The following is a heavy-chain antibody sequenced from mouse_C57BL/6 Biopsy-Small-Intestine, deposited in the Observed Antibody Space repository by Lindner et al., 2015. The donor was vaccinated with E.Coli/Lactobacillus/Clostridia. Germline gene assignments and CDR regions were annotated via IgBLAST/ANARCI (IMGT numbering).Heavy chain of an antibody. D-gene: IGHD1-1*01. V-gene: IGHV5-4*01. Sequence: VQLQESGGGLVKPGGSLKLSCAASGFTFSSYAMSWVRQTPEKRLEWVATISDGGSYTYYPDNVKGRFTISRDNAKNNLYLQMSHLKSEDTAMYYCARGDYYGSSYYAMDYWGQGTSVTASS. CDR3: ARGDYYGSSYYAMDY. CDR2: ISDGGSYT. J-gene: IGHJ4*01. CDR1: GFTFSSYA.